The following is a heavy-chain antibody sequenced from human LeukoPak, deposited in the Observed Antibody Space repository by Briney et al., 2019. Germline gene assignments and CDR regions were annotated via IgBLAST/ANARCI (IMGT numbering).Heavy chain of an antibody. D-gene: IGHD3-10*01. CDR1: GFTFSTYW. V-gene: IGHV3-74*01. Sequence: GGSLRLSCAASGFTFSTYWMHWVRHAPGQGLVWVSRINSDGSGTSYADSVKGRFTISRDNTKNTLYLQMNSLRAEDTAVYYCARDSRGVTTSFRGQGTLVTVSS. CDR3: ARDSRGVTTSF. J-gene: IGHJ4*02. CDR2: INSDGSGT.